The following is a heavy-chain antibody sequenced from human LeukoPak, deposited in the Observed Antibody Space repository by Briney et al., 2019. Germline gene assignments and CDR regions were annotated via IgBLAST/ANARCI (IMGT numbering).Heavy chain of an antibody. CDR1: GFTFNSYA. J-gene: IGHJ4*02. CDR3: AREQRTTASTVSYFVY. Sequence: PGGSLRLSCAASGFTFNSYAMNWVRQAPGKGLEWVSSVSSSSSYISYAVSVKGRFTISRDNAKNSLSLQMNSLRAEDTALYYCAREQRTTASTVSYFVYWGEGTLVTVSS. V-gene: IGHV3-21*01. CDR2: VSSSSSYI. D-gene: IGHD1-1*01.